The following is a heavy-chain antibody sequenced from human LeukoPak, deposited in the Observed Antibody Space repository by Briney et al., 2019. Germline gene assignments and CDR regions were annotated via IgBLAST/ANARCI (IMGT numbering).Heavy chain of an antibody. CDR2: IYTSGST. CDR3: ARDRRELERRWFDP. J-gene: IGHJ5*02. D-gene: IGHD1-1*01. CDR1: GGSISSYY. Sequence: SETLSLTCTVSGGSISSYYWSWIRQPAGKGLEWIGRIYTSGSTNYNPSLKSRVTMSVDTSKNQFSLKLSSVTAAVTAVYYCARDRRELERRWFDPWGQGTLVTVSS. V-gene: IGHV4-4*07.